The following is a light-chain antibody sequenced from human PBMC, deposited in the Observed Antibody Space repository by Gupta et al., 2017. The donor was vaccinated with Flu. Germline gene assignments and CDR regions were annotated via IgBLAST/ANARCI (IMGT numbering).Light chain of an antibody. CDR1: RSNIGSKT. CDR2: ANN. V-gene: IGLV1-44*01. J-gene: IGLJ1*01. CDR3: TAWDDSLNGYL. Sequence: QSVPTQPPSASGTPGQRVTISCSGSRSNIGSKTVNWYQQLPGTAPKLLIYANNQRPSGVPDRFSGSKSGTSASLTISGLRSENEAEYYCTAWDDSLNGYLFGTGTKVTVL.